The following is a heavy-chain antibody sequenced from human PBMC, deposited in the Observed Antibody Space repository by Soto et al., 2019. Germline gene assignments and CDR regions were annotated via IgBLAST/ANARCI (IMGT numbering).Heavy chain of an antibody. V-gene: IGHV4-59*01. J-gene: IGHJ3*02. D-gene: IGHD2-15*01. Sequence: SETLSLTCTVSGGSISSYYWSWIRQPPGKGLEWIGYIYYSGSTNYNPSLKSRVTISVDTSKNQFSLKLSSVTAADTAVYYCARDCGGGSCSRTDDAFDIWGQGTMVTVSS. CDR3: ARDCGGGSCSRTDDAFDI. CDR1: GGSISSYY. CDR2: IYYSGST.